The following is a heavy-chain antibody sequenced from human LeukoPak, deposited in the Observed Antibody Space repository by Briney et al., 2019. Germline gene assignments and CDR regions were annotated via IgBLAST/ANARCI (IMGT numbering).Heavy chain of an antibody. CDR3: ASGTLGTSSGYYETDY. CDR2: IIPNFGTA. D-gene: IGHD3-22*01. J-gene: IGHJ4*02. Sequence: SVKVSCKASGGTFSSYAISWVRQAPGQGLEWMGRIIPNFGTANYAQKFQGRVTITTDESTSTAYMELSSLRSEDTAVYYCASGTLGTSSGYYETDYWGQGTLVTVSS. CDR1: GGTFSSYA. V-gene: IGHV1-69*05.